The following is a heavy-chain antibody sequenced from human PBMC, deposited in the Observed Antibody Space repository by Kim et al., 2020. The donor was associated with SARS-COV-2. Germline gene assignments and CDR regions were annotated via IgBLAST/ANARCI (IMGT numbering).Heavy chain of an antibody. Sequence: ASVKVSCKASGYTFTGYYMHWVRQAPGQGLEWMGWINPNSGGTNYAQKFQGRVTMTRDTSISTAYMELSRLRSDDTAVYYCACRGGTTRHYSYGMDVWGQGTTVSVSS. D-gene: IGHD1-26*01. CDR1: GYTFTGYY. V-gene: IGHV1-2*02. CDR2: INPNSGGT. J-gene: IGHJ6*02. CDR3: ACRGGTTRHYSYGMDV.